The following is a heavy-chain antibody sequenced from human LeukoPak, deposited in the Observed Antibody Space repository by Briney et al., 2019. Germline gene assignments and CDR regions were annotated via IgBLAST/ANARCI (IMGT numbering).Heavy chain of an antibody. Sequence: SETLSLTCTVSGGSISSYYWSWIRQPPGKGLEWIGSIYHSGSTYYNPSLKSRVTISVDTSKNQFSLKLSSVTAADTAVYYCARAYCGGDCYSEVAFDIWGQGTMVTVSS. CDR2: IYHSGST. V-gene: IGHV4-38-2*02. D-gene: IGHD2-21*02. CDR1: GGSISSYY. J-gene: IGHJ3*02. CDR3: ARAYCGGDCYSEVAFDI.